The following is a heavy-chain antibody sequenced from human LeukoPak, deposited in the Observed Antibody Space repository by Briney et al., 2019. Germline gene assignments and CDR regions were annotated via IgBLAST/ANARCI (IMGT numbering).Heavy chain of an antibody. J-gene: IGHJ4*02. CDR2: VFYNGST. D-gene: IGHD3-10*01. CDR1: RGSISSSIYY. CDR3: ARDNSRGGSGSLPLDY. V-gene: IGHV4-39*07. Sequence: PSETLSLTCIVSRGSISSSIYYWVWVRQPPGKGLEWIGTVFYNGSTQYSPSLRSRVTISIDTSTNQFSLKLTSVTAADTALYYCARDNSRGGSGSLPLDYWGQGTLVTVSS.